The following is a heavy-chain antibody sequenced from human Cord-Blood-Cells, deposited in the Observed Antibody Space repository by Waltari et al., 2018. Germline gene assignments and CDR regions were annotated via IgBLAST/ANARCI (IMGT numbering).Heavy chain of an antibody. CDR3: ARDDWGREGDY. CDR2: INHSGST. V-gene: IGHV4-34*01. J-gene: IGHJ4*02. CDR1: GGSFSGYY. D-gene: IGHD3-16*01. Sequence: QVQLQQWGAGLLKPSETLSLTCAVYGGSFSGYYWTWIPQPPGKGLEWIGEINHSGSTNYNPSLKSRVTISVDTSKNQFSLKLSSVTAADTAVYYCARDDWGREGDYWGQGTLVTVSS.